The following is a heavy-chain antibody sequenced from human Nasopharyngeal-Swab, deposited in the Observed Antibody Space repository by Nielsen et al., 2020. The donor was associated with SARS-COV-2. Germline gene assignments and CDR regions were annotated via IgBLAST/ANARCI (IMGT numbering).Heavy chain of an antibody. CDR2: INTNTGNP. Sequence: ASVKVSCKTSGYTFTNYAMNWVRQAPGQGLEWMGWINTNTGNPMYAQGFTGRFVFSLDTSVGTAYLQISSLKAEDTAVYCCARDLVGLGYYWGQGTLVTVSS. CDR1: GYTFTNYA. CDR3: ARDLVGLGYY. V-gene: IGHV7-4-1*02. D-gene: IGHD2-2*01. J-gene: IGHJ4*02.